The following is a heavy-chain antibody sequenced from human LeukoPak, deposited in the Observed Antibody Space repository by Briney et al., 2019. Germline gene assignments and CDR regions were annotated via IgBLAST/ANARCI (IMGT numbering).Heavy chain of an antibody. CDR2: ISGGSSFT. Sequence: GGALRLSCAASGFSLSSFSMNWVRQAPGKGREWVSYISGGSSFTYYVDSVKGRLTISRDNAKNSLYLQMNSLRAEDMAVYYCARDLGYSSGPNYWGQGTRVTVSS. J-gene: IGHJ4*02. V-gene: IGHV3-21*01. CDR3: ARDLGYSSGPNY. D-gene: IGHD6-19*01. CDR1: GFSLSSFS.